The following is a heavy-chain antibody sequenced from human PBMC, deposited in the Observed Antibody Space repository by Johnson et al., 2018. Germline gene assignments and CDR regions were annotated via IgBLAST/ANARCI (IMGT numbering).Heavy chain of an antibody. J-gene: IGHJ1*01. V-gene: IGHV3-15*07. Sequence: VQLVQSGGGLVKPVGSLRLSCAASGFTFSNAWMKWVRQAPGKGLEWVGRIKSTTDGGTTDNAAPVKGRFTISRDDSKNTLCLQMNSLKTEDTSVYYCTNSYGDERKADAVYFQHWGQGTLVTVSS. CDR3: TNSYGDERKADAVYFQH. CDR2: IKSTTDGGTT. D-gene: IGHD4-17*01. CDR1: GFTFSNAW.